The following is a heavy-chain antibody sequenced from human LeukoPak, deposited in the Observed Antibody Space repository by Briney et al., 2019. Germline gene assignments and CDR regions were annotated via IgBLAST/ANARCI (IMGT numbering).Heavy chain of an antibody. CDR2: LYSGGST. CDR3: ARDEGTYSSGQEY. V-gene: IGHV3-53*01. Sequence: PGGSLRLSCAASGFTFDDYGMSWVRQAPGKGLEWVSTLYSGGSTYYADSVKGRFSISRDSSKNTLYLQMNSLRVEDTAVYYCARDEGTYSSGQEYWGQGTLVTVSS. D-gene: IGHD4-11*01. CDR1: GFTFDDYG. J-gene: IGHJ4*02.